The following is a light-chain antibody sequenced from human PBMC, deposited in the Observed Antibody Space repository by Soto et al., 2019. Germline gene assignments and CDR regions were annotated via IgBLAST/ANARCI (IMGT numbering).Light chain of an antibody. V-gene: IGLV2-14*03. CDR1: SSDVGGYNY. Sequence: QSALTQPASVSGSPGQSITISCTGTSSDVGGYNYVSWYQHHPGKAPKLMIYYVSDRPSGVSNRFSGSKSGNTASLSISGLQAEDEADYYCSSYRSSSTPDVFGTGTKVTVL. J-gene: IGLJ1*01. CDR2: YVS. CDR3: SSYRSSSTPDV.